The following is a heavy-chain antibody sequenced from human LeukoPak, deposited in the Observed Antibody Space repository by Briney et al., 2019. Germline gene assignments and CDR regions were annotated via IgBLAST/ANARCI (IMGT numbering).Heavy chain of an antibody. V-gene: IGHV3-21*01. D-gene: IGHD5-18*01. CDR3: ARGRNVDTSMVNDY. CDR1: GFTFSSYS. J-gene: IGHJ4*02. CDR2: ISSSSSYI. Sequence: GGSLRLSCAASGFTFSSYSMNWVRQAPGKGLEWVSSISSSSSYIYYADSVKGRFAISRDNSKNTVYLQMNSLRGEDTAVYYCARGRNVDTSMVNDYWGQGTLVTVSS.